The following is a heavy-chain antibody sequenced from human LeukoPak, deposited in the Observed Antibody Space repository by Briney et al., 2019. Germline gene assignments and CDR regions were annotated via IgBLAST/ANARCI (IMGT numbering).Heavy chain of an antibody. CDR2: ISGSGGST. D-gene: IGHD3-10*01. CDR3: TTDIGRVTMVRGVIRPAIDY. CDR1: GFTFSSYA. J-gene: IGHJ4*02. V-gene: IGHV3-23*01. Sequence: GGSLRLSCAASGFTFSSYAMSWVRQAPGEGLEWVSTISGSGGSTYYADSVKGRFTISRDNSKNTLYLQMNSLKTEDTAVYYCTTDIGRVTMVRGVIRPAIDYWGQGTLVTVSS.